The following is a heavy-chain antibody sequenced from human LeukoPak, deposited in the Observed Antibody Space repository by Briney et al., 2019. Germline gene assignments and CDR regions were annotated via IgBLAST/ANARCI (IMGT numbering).Heavy chain of an antibody. CDR2: IDYSGST. Sequence: MTSGTLSLTCTVSGGSISSTIYYWGWIRQPPGKGLEWIGSIDYSGSTYYNPSLKSRVTISVDTSKNQFSLNLSSVTAADTAVYYCARTITVIKRYFDFWGQGTLVTVSS. J-gene: IGHJ4*02. D-gene: IGHD3-22*01. CDR1: GGSISSTIYY. CDR3: ARTITVIKRYFDF. V-gene: IGHV4-39*01.